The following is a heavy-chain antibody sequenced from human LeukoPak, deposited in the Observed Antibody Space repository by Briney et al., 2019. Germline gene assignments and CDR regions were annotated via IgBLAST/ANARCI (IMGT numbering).Heavy chain of an antibody. CDR2: ITSNGAEM. D-gene: IGHD3-10*01. CDR3: ATPVPHGSDPSLYYYYMDV. Sequence: GGSLRLSCSASGVTSTKYYMNWVRPAPGEGLGWVSSITSNGAEMHYADSVKGRFTISRDNSKNTLYLQMNSLRAEDTAVYYCATPVPHGSDPSLYYYYMDVWGKGTTVTISS. J-gene: IGHJ6*03. CDR1: GVTSTKYY. V-gene: IGHV3-23*01.